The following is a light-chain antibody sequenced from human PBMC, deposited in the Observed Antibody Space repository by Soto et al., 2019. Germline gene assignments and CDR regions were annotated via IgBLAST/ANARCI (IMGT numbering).Light chain of an antibody. J-gene: IGKJ1*01. CDR3: QKYNSVWT. CDR2: AAS. V-gene: IGKV1-27*01. Sequence: DIQMTQSPSTLSASVGDRVTITCRASQSISRSLAWYQQRPGKAPDLLIYAASTLQSGVPSRFSGRGSGTDFTLTISSLQPEDVATYYCQKYNSVWTFGQGTKVDIK. CDR1: QSISRS.